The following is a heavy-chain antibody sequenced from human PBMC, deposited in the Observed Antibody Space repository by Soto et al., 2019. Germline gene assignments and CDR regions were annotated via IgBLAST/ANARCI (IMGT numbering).Heavy chain of an antibody. V-gene: IGHV3-33*01. D-gene: IGHD6-6*01. CDR2: IWYDGSNK. Sequence: QVQLVESGGGVVQPGRSLRLSCAASGFTFSRYGMHWVRQAPGKGLEWVAVIWYDGSNKYYADSVKGRFTISRDNSKNTLYLQMNSLRAEDTAVYYCARDRPTLRGRPKSSLDYWGQGTLVTVSS. J-gene: IGHJ4*02. CDR1: GFTFSRYG. CDR3: ARDRPTLRGRPKSSLDY.